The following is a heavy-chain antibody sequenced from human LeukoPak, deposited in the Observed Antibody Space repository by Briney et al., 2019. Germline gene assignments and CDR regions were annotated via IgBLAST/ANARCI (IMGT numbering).Heavy chain of an antibody. CDR2: INTNTGNP. CDR3: ARDPGVLYGYYDSSGYSEQYFQH. D-gene: IGHD3-22*01. Sequence: GASVKVSCKASGYTFTSYAMNWVRQAPGQGLEWMGWINTNTGNPTYAQGFTGRFVFSLDTSVSTAYLQISSLKAEDTAVYYCARDPGVLYGYYDSSGYSEQYFQHWGQGTLVTVSS. CDR1: GYTFTSYA. J-gene: IGHJ1*01. V-gene: IGHV7-4-1*02.